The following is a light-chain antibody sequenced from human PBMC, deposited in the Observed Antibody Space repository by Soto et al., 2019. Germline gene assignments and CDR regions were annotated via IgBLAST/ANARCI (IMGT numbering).Light chain of an antibody. CDR3: AAWDDSLSGPV. CDR1: SSNIGSNY. Sequence: QSALTQPPSTSGTPGQRVTISCSGSSSNIGSNYVYWYHQLPGTAPKLLIYSNNQRPSGVPDRFSGSKSGTSASLAISGLRSEDEADYYCAAWDDSLSGPVFGGGTKLTVL. J-gene: IGLJ2*01. CDR2: SNN. V-gene: IGLV1-47*02.